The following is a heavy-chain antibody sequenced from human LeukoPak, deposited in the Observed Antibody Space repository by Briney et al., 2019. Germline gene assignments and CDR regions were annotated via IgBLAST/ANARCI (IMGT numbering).Heavy chain of an antibody. V-gene: IGHV4-4*07. D-gene: IGHD3-22*01. Sequence: PSETLSLTCTVSGGSINKYYRSWIRQPAGKGLEWIGRIYTSGNTNYNPSLKSRVTMSVATSKNQFSLKLSSVTAADTAVYYCARGADYYDSSGYAYWGQGTLVTVSS. CDR2: IYTSGNT. CDR1: GGSINKYY. CDR3: ARGADYYDSSGYAY. J-gene: IGHJ4*02.